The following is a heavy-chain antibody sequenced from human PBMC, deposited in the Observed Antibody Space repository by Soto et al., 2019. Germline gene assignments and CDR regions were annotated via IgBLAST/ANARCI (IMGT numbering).Heavy chain of an antibody. CDR2: IYYSGST. CDR1: GGSISSSSYY. V-gene: IGHV4-39*01. Sequence: SETLSLTCTVSGGSISSSSYYWGWIRQPPGKGLEWIGSIYYSGSTYYNPSLKSRVTISVDTSKNQFSLKLSSVTAADTAVYYCARHPSYGMDVWGQGTTVTVSS. J-gene: IGHJ6*02. CDR3: ARHPSYGMDV.